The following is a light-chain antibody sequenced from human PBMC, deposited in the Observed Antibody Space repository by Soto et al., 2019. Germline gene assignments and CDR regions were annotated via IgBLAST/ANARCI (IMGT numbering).Light chain of an antibody. CDR3: SSYTSSSTLPNV. CDR1: SSDVGGYNY. V-gene: IGLV2-14*01. J-gene: IGLJ1*01. Sequence: QSALTQPASVSGSPGQSITISCTETSSDVGGYNYVSWYQQHPGKAPKLMIYDVSNRPSGVSNRFSGSKSGNTASLTISGLQAEDEADYYCSSYTSSSTLPNVFGTGTKVTVL. CDR2: DVS.